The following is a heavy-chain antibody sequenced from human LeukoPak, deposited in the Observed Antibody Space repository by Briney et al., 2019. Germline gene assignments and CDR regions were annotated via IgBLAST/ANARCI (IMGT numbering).Heavy chain of an antibody. V-gene: IGHV3-7*01. CDR1: GFTFSSYE. CDR2: IKQDGSEK. Sequence: GGSLRLSCAASGFTFSSYEMNWVRQAPGKGLEWVANIKQDGSEKYYVDSVKGRFTISRDNAKNSLYLQMNSLRAEDTAVYYCAREVTPYYWGQGTLVTVSS. J-gene: IGHJ4*02. D-gene: IGHD2-21*02. CDR3: AREVTPYY.